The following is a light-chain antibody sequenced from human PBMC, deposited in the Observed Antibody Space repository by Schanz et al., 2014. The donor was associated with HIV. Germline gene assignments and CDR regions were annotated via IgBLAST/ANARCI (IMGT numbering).Light chain of an antibody. J-gene: IGLJ2*01. Sequence: QSVPTQPPSASGTPGQRVTISCSGSDSNTGSNPVNWYQHLPGAAPKLLIYGTDQRPSGVPDRVSGSKSGTSASLAITGLQAEDEADYYCCSYAGSSTLVVFGGGTKVTVL. V-gene: IGLV1-44*01. CDR1: DSNTGSNP. CDR2: GTD. CDR3: CSYAGSSTLVV.